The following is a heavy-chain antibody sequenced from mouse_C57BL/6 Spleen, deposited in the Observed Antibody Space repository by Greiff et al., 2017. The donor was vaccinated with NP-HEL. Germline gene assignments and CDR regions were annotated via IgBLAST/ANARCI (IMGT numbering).Heavy chain of an antibody. Sequence: QVQLKQSGAELVKPGASVKISCKASGYAFSSYWLNWVKQRPGKGLEWIGQIYPGDGDTNYNGKFKGKATLTADKSSSTAYLQLSSLTSEDSAVYFCLIYYDYDWYFDVWGTGTTVTVSS. D-gene: IGHD2-4*01. CDR1: GYAFSSYW. CDR2: IYPGDGDT. J-gene: IGHJ1*03. V-gene: IGHV1-80*01. CDR3: LIYYDYDWYFDV.